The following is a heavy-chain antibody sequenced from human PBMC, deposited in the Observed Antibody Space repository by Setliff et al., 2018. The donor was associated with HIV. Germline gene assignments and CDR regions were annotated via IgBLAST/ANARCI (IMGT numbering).Heavy chain of an antibody. D-gene: IGHD6-19*01. CDR1: GYTFTNYG. CDR2: INSYSAKT. V-gene: IGHV1-18*01. Sequence: GASVKVSCKASGYTFTNYGITWVRQAPGQGPEWMGWINSYSAKTNYAQKIQGRLTMTIDPSASTAYMELRNLRSDDTAIYYCARSGGSPPYSSGLLILDFWGQGSLVAVSS. CDR3: ARSGGSPPYSSGLLILDF. J-gene: IGHJ4*02.